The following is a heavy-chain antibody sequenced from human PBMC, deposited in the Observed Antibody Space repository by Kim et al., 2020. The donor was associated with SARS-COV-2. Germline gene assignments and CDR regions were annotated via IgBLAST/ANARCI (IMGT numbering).Heavy chain of an antibody. Sequence: YYADIVKGRFNISRDDSKYRLNLQMNNLRSEETALYYCARDRGGSVNYLGYWGQGTQVTLSS. CDR3: ARDRGGSVNYLGY. J-gene: IGHJ4*02. V-gene: IGHV3-30*13. D-gene: IGHD3-10*01.